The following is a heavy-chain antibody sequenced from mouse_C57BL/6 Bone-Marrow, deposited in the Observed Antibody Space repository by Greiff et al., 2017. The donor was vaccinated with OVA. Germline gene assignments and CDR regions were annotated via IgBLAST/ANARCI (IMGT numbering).Heavy chain of an antibody. CDR3: TGRGFSHV. Sequence: VQLVESGAELVRPGASVTLSCKASGYTFTDYEMHWVKQTPVHGLEWIGAIDPETGGTAYNQKFKGKAILTADKSASTAYMELRSLTSEDSAVYYCTGRGFSHVWGTGTTVTVSS. J-gene: IGHJ1*03. CDR1: GYTFTDYE. V-gene: IGHV1-15*01. CDR2: IDPETGGT.